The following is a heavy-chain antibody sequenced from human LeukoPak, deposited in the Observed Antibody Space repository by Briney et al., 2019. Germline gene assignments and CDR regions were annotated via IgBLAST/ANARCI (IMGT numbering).Heavy chain of an antibody. CDR2: ISGSGGST. J-gene: IGHJ5*02. Sequence: GGSLRLSCAASGFTFSSYAMSWVRQAPGKGLEWVSVISGSGGSTYYADSVKGRFTISRHNSKNTLYLQMNSLRAEDTAVYYCAREIGPRFDPWGQGTLVTVSS. V-gene: IGHV3-23*01. CDR3: AREIGPRFDP. D-gene: IGHD3-22*01. CDR1: GFTFSSYA.